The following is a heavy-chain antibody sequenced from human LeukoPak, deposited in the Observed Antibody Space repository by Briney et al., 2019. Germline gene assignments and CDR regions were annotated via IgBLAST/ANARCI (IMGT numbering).Heavy chain of an antibody. CDR3: AKANCGGDCYSWDFDY. CDR1: GFTFSSCA. V-gene: IGHV3-23*01. CDR2: ISGSGGST. D-gene: IGHD2-21*02. Sequence: PGGSLRLSCAASGFTFSSCAMSWVRQAPGKGLEWVSAISGSGGSTYYADSVKGRFTISRDNSKNTLYLQMNSLRAEDTAVYYCAKANCGGDCYSWDFDYWGQGTLVTVSS. J-gene: IGHJ4*02.